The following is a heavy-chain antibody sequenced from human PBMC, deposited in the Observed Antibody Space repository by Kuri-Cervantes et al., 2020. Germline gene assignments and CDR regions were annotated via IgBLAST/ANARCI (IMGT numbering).Heavy chain of an antibody. D-gene: IGHD3-22*01. CDR3: ARDVPYYYDSSGYPASIAFDI. CDR1: GFTFDDYT. Sequence: GGSLRLSCAASGFTFDDYTMHWVRQAPGKGLEWVSLISWDGGSTYYADSVKGRFTISRDNSKNSLYLQMNSLRAEDTAVYYCARDVPYYYDSSGYPASIAFDIWGQGTMVTVSS. V-gene: IGHV3-43D*04. CDR2: ISWDGGST. J-gene: IGHJ3*02.